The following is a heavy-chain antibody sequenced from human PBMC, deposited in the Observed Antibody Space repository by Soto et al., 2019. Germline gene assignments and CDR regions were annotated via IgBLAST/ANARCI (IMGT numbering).Heavy chain of an antibody. J-gene: IGHJ6*02. Sequence: SETLSLTCTVSGGSISSYYWSWIRQPPGKGLEWIGYIYYSGSTNYNPSLKSRVTISVDTSKNQFSLKLSSVTAADTAVYYCAREPPMVRGVIPYGMDVWDQGTTVTVSS. CDR2: IYYSGST. CDR3: AREPPMVRGVIPYGMDV. CDR1: GGSISSYY. V-gene: IGHV4-59*01. D-gene: IGHD3-10*01.